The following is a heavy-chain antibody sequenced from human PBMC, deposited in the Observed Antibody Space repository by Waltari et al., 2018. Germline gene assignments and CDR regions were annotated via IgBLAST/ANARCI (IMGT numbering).Heavy chain of an antibody. J-gene: IGHJ6*02. V-gene: IGHV1-24*01. CDR3: AKMRYYDFWSGYWTYYGMDV. CDR2: FDPEDGET. Sequence: QVQLVQSGAEVKKPGASVKVSCKVSGYTLTDLSMHWVRPAPGNGLEWMGGFDPEDGETIYAQKFQGRVTMTEDTSTDTAYMELSSLRSEDTAVYYCAKMRYYDFWSGYWTYYGMDVWGQGTTVTVSS. D-gene: IGHD3-3*01. CDR1: GYTLTDLS.